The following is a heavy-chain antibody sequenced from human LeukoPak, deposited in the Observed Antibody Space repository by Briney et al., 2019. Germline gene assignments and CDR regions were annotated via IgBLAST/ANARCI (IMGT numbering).Heavy chain of an antibody. CDR2: ISYDGSNK. Sequence: GSLRLSCAASGFTFSSYAMHWVRQAPGEGLEWVAVISYDGSNKYYADSVKGRFTISRDNSKNTLYLQMNSLRAEDTAVYYCARSKTTVTANFDYWGQGTLVTVSS. V-gene: IGHV3-30-3*01. J-gene: IGHJ4*02. CDR3: ARSKTTVTANFDY. CDR1: GFTFSSYA. D-gene: IGHD4-17*01.